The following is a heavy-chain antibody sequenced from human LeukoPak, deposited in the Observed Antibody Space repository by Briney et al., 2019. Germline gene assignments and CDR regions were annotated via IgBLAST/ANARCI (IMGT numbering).Heavy chain of an antibody. CDR2: ISRSSNYK. V-gene: IGHV3-21*01. Sequence: GGSLRLSCAASGFTFSSYSMSWVRQAPGKGLEWVSSISRSSNYKYYADSVKGRFTISRDNAKNSLYLQMNSLRAEDTALYYCASSRYDSSGYYGIIGYWGQGTLVTVSS. J-gene: IGHJ4*02. CDR1: GFTFSSYS. CDR3: ASSRYDSSGYYGIIGY. D-gene: IGHD3-22*01.